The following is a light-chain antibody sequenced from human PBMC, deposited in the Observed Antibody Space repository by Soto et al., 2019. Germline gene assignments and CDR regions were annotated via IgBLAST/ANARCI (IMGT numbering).Light chain of an antibody. Sequence: QSALTQPASVSGSPGQSITISCTGTSSDVGSYNLVSWYQQHPGKAPKLMIYEGSKRPSGVSNRFSGSKSGNTASLTISGLQAEDEADYYCCSYAGSSTFLDVFGTGTQLTVL. CDR3: CSYAGSSTFLDV. V-gene: IGLV2-23*03. J-gene: IGLJ1*01. CDR2: EGS. CDR1: SSDVGSYNL.